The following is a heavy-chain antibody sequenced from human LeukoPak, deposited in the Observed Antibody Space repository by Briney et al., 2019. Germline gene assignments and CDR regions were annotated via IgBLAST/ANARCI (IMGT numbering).Heavy chain of an antibody. CDR2: ISGDGTIK. CDR1: GFPFSSYW. CDR3: SRSQFDY. Sequence: GGSLRLSCEPSGFPFSSYWMLWVRQAPGKGLVWLSRISGDGTIKTYADFVRGRFTISRDNTKNILYPQMNSLKVEDTATYFCSRSQFDYWGQGVLVTVSS. V-gene: IGHV3-74*03. J-gene: IGHJ4*02.